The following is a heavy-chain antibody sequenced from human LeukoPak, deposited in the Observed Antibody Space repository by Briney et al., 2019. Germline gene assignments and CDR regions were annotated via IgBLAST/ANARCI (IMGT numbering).Heavy chain of an antibody. J-gene: IGHJ4*02. V-gene: IGHV4-59*11. CDR1: GGSISSHY. Sequence: SETLSLTCTVSGGSISSHYWSRIRQPPGKGLEWIGYIYYSGSTNYNPSLKSRVTISVDTSKNQFSLKLSSVTAADTAVYYCARSITIFGVVIHDYWGQGTLVTVSS. CDR3: ARSITIFGVVIHDY. D-gene: IGHD3-3*01. CDR2: IYYSGST.